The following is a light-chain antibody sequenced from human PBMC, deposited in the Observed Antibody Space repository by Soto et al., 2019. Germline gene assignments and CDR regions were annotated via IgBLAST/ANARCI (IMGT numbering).Light chain of an antibody. Sequence: AIQMTQSPSSLSASVGDRVTITCRASQDIRNDLGWYQQKPGKAPKLLIYAASSLQSGVSSRFSGSGSGRDFTLTISSLQPEDFATYYCLQFFNFPRTFAQGTKVDIK. CDR2: AAS. V-gene: IGKV1-6*02. CDR3: LQFFNFPRT. J-gene: IGKJ1*01. CDR1: QDIRND.